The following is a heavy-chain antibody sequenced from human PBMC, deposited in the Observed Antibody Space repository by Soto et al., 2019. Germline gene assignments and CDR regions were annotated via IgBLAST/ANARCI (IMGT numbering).Heavy chain of an antibody. J-gene: IGHJ4*02. D-gene: IGHD3-22*01. CDR3: ARHPRGYYDSSGPFDY. CDR2: IYYSGST. Sequence: QLQLQESGPGLVKPSETLSLTCTVSGGSISSSNYYWGWIRHPPGKGLEGIGNIYYSGSTYYNPSLKSRVTISVDTSKNQFSLKLSSVTAADTAVYYCARHPRGYYDSSGPFDYWGRGTPVTVSS. CDR1: GGSISSSNYY. V-gene: IGHV4-39*01.